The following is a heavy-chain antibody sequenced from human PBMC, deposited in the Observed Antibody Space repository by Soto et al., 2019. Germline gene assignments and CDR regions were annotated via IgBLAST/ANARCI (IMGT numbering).Heavy chain of an antibody. J-gene: IGHJ6*02. Sequence: QVQLQESGPGLVKPSQTLSLTCIVSGGSISSGDYYWSWIRQPPGKGLEWIGYISYNGNTYYNPSLKSRITIXXDXSXXQFSLHLSSVTAADTAVYYCARKGPSPYYYYGLDVWGQGTTVTVSS. V-gene: IGHV4-30-4*01. CDR2: ISYNGNT. CDR1: GGSISSGDYY. CDR3: ARKGPSPYYYYGLDV.